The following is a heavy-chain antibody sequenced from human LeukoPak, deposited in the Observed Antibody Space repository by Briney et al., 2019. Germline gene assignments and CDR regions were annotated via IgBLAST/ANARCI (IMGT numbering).Heavy chain of an antibody. CDR1: GFTFSDYY. CDR2: ISIRSSYT. J-gene: IGHJ4*02. Sequence: GGSLRLSCAPSGFTFSDYYMSWIRQAPGKGLEWVSYISIRSSYTNSADSVKGRLTISRDNAKNSLYLQMNSLRAEGTAVYYCARDLEYSSSGSGGGRGTLVTVS. CDR3: ARDLEYSSSGSG. D-gene: IGHD6-13*01. V-gene: IGHV3-11*05.